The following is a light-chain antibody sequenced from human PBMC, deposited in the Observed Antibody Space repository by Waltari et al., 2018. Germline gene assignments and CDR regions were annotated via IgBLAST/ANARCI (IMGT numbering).Light chain of an antibody. V-gene: IGLV2-14*01. Sequence: QSALTQPASVSGSLGQSISISCAGTSNDVGAHHLVSWYQQYPGRAPKPVIYEVTNRPSGISSRFSGSKSGNTASLTISGLQSEDEAEYFCSSYSTTFTVLFGGGTKVTV. CDR2: EVT. J-gene: IGLJ3*02. CDR3: SSYSTTFTVL. CDR1: SNDVGAHHL.